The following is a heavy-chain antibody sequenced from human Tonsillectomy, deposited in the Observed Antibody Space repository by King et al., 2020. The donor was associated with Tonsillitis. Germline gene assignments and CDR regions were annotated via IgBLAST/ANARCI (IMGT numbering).Heavy chain of an antibody. CDR2: ISYDGKNT. D-gene: IGHD6-6*01. V-gene: IGHV3-30*01. CDR3: ARGGIAARPPYYYYYMDV. J-gene: IGHJ6*03. Sequence: VQLVESGGGVVQPGRSLRLSCAASGFTFSAYAMHWVRQAPGKGLEWVAVISYDGKNTYYADSVKGRLTISRDNSKNTLYLQMNSLRGEDTAVYYCARGGIAARPPYYYYYMDVWGKGTTVTVSS. CDR1: GFTFSAYA.